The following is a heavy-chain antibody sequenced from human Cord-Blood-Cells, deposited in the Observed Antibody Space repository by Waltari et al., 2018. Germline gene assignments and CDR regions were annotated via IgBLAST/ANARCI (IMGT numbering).Heavy chain of an antibody. V-gene: IGHV1-24*01. CDR2: VEPEDGET. J-gene: IGHJ3*02. Sequence: QVQLVQSGAEVKKPGASVKVSCKVSGYTLTELSMHWVRQATGKGLEWLGSVEPEDGETIYAKKVQGRVTMTEDTSTDTAYMGLRSLRSEDTAVCYCATGSIVGATIAFETWGQGTMVTVSS. D-gene: IGHD1-26*01. CDR1: GYTLTELS. CDR3: ATGSIVGATIAFET.